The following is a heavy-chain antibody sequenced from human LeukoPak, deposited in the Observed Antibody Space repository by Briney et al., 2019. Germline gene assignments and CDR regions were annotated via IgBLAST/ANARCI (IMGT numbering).Heavy chain of an antibody. CDR2: ISYSGST. CDR3: ARRRNDAFDI. Sequence: SETLSLTCTVSGGSISSSSYYWSWIRQPPGKGLEWIGTISYSGSTFYNPSLKSRATISVDTSKNQFSLKLSSVTAADTAVYYCARRRNDAFDIWGQGTMVTVSS. CDR1: GGSISSSSYY. J-gene: IGHJ3*02. V-gene: IGHV4-39*07.